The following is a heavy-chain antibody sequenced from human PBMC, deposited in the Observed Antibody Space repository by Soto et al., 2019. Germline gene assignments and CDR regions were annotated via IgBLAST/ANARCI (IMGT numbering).Heavy chain of an antibody. Sequence: QVQLVQSGAEVKKPGASVKVSCKASGYTFTSYAMHWVRQAPGQRLEWMGWINAGNGNTKYSQKFQGRVTITRDTSASTAYMELSSLRSEDTAVYYCARDGTIEAAGTGYFQHWGQGTLVTVSS. CDR3: ARDGTIEAAGTGYFQH. J-gene: IGHJ1*01. CDR1: GYTFTSYA. D-gene: IGHD6-13*01. CDR2: INAGNGNT. V-gene: IGHV1-3*01.